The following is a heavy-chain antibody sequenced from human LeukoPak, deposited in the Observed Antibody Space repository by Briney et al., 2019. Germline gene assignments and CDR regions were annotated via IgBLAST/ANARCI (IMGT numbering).Heavy chain of an antibody. CDR2: VNPNSGNT. Sequence: ASVKVSCKASGYSFTTYDINWVRQATGQGLEWMGWVNPNSGNTRYAQKFQGRVTMTRNTSISTAYMELSSLRSEDTAVYYCARGPRRTHNWFDPWGQGTLVTVSS. V-gene: IGHV1-8*01. CDR3: ARGPRRTHNWFDP. CDR1: GYSFTTYD. J-gene: IGHJ5*02.